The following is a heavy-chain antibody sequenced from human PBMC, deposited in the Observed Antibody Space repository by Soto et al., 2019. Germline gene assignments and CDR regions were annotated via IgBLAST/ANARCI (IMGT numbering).Heavy chain of an antibody. Sequence: QLVESGGALVQPGESLKLSCAASGFSFSGSAIQWVRQAPGKGLEWVGRIRTDANTYATAYAASVTGRFTISRDDSRNTAYLQMNSLKTEDTAVYFCTRRQFYYFGLDVWGPGTTVIVSS. CDR2: IRTDANTYAT. CDR3: TRRQFYYFGLDV. CDR1: GFSFSGSA. J-gene: IGHJ6*02. V-gene: IGHV3-73*02. D-gene: IGHD6-19*01.